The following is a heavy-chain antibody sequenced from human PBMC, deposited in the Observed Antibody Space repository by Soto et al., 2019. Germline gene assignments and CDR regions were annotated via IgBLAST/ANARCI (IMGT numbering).Heavy chain of an antibody. D-gene: IGHD2-8*01. CDR3: AKDLGIVLMVYARRSGMDV. J-gene: IGHJ6*02. V-gene: IGHV3-30*18. CDR1: GFTFSSYG. CDR2: ISYDGSNK. Sequence: QVQLVESGGGVVQPGRSLRLSCAASGFTFSSYGMHWVRQAPGKGLEWVAGISYDGSNKYYADSVKGRFTISRDNSKNMLYLQMNSLRAEDTAVYYCAKDLGIVLMVYARRSGMDVWGQGTTVTVSS.